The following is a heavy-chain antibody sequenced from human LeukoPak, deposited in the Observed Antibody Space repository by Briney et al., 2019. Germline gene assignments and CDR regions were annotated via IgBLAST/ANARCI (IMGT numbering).Heavy chain of an antibody. D-gene: IGHD6-19*01. CDR2: IYYSGST. CDR3: ARFGSGWYYFDY. CDR1: GGSISSYC. J-gene: IGHJ4*02. Sequence: SETLSLTCTVSGGSISSYCWSWIRQPPGKGLEWIGYIYYSGSTNYNPSLKSRVTISVDTSKNQFSLKLTSVTAADTAVYYCARFGSGWYYFDYWGQGTLVTVSS. V-gene: IGHV4-59*12.